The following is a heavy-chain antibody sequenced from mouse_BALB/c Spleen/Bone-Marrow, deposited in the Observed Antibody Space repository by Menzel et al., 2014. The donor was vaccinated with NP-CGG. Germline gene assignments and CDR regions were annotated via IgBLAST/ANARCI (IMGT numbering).Heavy chain of an antibody. D-gene: IGHD1-1*01. V-gene: IGHV14-3*02. CDR2: IDPANGNT. J-gene: IGHJ1*01. CDR3: VYGRDWYFDV. Sequence: EVQLQQPGAELVKPGAPVKLSCTASGFNIKDTYMHWVKERPEQGLEWIGRIDPANGNTKYDPKFQGKATITADTSSNTAYLQLSSLTSEDTAVYYCVYGRDWYFDVWGAGTTVTVSS. CDR1: GFNIKDTY.